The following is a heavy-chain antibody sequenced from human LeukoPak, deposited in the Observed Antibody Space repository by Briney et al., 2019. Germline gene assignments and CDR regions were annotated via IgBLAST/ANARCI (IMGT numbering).Heavy chain of an antibody. CDR3: ARHAFKYYYGSGRYSPRYYYYYYMDV. CDR2: IYYSGST. V-gene: IGHV4-39*01. J-gene: IGHJ6*03. Sequence: SSETLSLTCAVFGGSFSGYYWSWIRQPPGKGLEWIGSIYYSGSTYYNPSLKSRVTISVDTSKNQFSLKLSSVTAADTAVYYCARHAFKYYYGSGRYSPRYYYYYYMDVWGKGTTVTISS. CDR1: GGSFSGYY. D-gene: IGHD3-10*01.